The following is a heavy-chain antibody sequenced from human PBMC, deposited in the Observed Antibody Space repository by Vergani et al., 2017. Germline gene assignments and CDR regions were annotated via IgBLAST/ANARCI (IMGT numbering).Heavy chain of an antibody. CDR2: LSASDRRT. CDR1: GFTFIMHA. Sequence: EVQLLESGGDLVQPGGSLRLSCAASGFTFIMHAMSWVRQAPGKGLEWVSTLSASDRRTHYADSVKGRFTISRDNAKNSLYLDMSSLRAEDTAVYYCVRDFRGSRTWGQGTLVAVSS. V-gene: IGHV3-23*01. J-gene: IGHJ3*01. CDR3: VRDFRGSRT. D-gene: IGHD3-10*01.